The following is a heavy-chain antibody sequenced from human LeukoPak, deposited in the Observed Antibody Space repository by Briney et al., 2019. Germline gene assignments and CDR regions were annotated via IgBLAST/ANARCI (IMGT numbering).Heavy chain of an antibody. CDR2: ISRSGGST. CDR1: GFTFSSYA. J-gene: IGHJ4*02. D-gene: IGHD3-22*01. V-gene: IGHV3-23*01. Sequence: PGGSLRLSCAASGFTFSSYAMSWVRQARGKGLEWVSAISRSGGSTYYADSVKGRFTISRDNSKNTLYLQMNSLRAEDTAVYYCAKVVENYHSSGYYDYWGQGTWSPSPQ. CDR3: AKVVENYHSSGYYDY.